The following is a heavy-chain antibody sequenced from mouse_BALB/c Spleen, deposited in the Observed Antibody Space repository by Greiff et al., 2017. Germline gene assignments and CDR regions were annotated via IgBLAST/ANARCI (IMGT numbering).Heavy chain of an antibody. V-gene: IGHV1S126*01. CDR1: GYSFTSYW. D-gene: IGHD2-1*01. CDR2: IDPSDSET. J-gene: IGHJ2*01. CDR3: ASGGYGNYFDY. Sequence: VKLKQSGPQLVRPGASVKISCKASGYSFTSYWMHWVKQRPGQGLEWIGMIDPSDSETRLNQKFKDKATLTVDKSSSTAYMQLSSPTSEDSAVYYCASGGYGNYFDYWGQGTTLTVSS.